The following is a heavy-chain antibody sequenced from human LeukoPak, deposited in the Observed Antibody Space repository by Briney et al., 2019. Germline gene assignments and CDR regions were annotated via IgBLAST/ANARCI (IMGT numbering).Heavy chain of an antibody. CDR2: IYPGDSDT. Sequence: GESLKTSCKGSGYSFTSYWIGWVRQMPGKGLEWMGIIYPGDSDTRYSPSFQGQVTISADKSISTAYLQWSSLKASDTAMYYCARNWRYSYGLTPYYFDYWGQGTLVTVSS. D-gene: IGHD5-18*01. CDR3: ARNWRYSYGLTPYYFDY. J-gene: IGHJ4*02. V-gene: IGHV5-51*01. CDR1: GYSFTSYW.